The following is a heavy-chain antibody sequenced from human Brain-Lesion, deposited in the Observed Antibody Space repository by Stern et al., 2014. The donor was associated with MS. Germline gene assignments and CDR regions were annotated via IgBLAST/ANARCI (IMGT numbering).Heavy chain of an antibody. V-gene: IGHV4-61*02. D-gene: IGHD5-18*01. CDR1: GGSVGSGSYD. J-gene: IGHJ4*02. Sequence: QVQLQESGPGLVKPSQTLSLTCTVSGGSVGSGSYDWSWIRQPAGKGLEWIGRIYTTGSTYYNPSLKSRVSISIDTSKNQFSLNRTSVTAADTAVYYCARDKEDTNMAFRYFDNWGQGTLVTVSS. CDR2: IYTTGST. CDR3: ARDKEDTNMAFRYFDN.